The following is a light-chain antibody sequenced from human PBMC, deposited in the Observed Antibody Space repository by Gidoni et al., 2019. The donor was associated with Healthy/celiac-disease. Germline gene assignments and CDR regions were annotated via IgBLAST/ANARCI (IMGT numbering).Light chain of an antibody. CDR2: GKN. J-gene: IGLJ2*01. Sequence: SSGLPQDPAVSVALGQTVRITCQGDSLRSYYASWYQQKPGQAPVLVIYGKNNRPSGIPDRFSGSSSGNTASLTITGAQAEDEADYYCNSRDSSGNHLVFGGGTKLTVL. CDR3: NSRDSSGNHLV. CDR1: SLRSYY. V-gene: IGLV3-19*01.